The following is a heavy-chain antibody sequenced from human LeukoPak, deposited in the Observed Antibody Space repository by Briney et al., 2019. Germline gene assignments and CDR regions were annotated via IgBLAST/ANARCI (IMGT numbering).Heavy chain of an antibody. J-gene: IGHJ4*02. Sequence: SETLSLTCTVSGGSISSFHWSWIRQPPGKGLEHIGNIYDSGSTYYNPSLKSRVTISVDTSKNQFSLKLCSVTAADTAVYYCARTYSGRSYYFDCWGQGTLVTVSS. CDR3: ARTYSGRSYYFDC. V-gene: IGHV4-59*01. D-gene: IGHD1-26*01. CDR2: IYDSGST. CDR1: GGSISSFH.